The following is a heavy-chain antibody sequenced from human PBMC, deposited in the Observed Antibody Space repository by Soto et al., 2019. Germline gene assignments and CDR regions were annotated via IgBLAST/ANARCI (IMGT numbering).Heavy chain of an antibody. CDR3: AGSVFP. V-gene: IGHV4-31*01. CDR2: IYYSGNT. CDR1: GGSISSGGYY. J-gene: IGHJ5*02. Sequence: QVQLQESGPGLVKPSQTLSLTCTVSGGSISSGGYYWSWIRQHPGKGLEWIGYIYYSGNTYYNPSLRSQFTQSVDPLKIPFSLKWPSVTAPDPAVYYCAGSVFPWGQGPLVTVSP.